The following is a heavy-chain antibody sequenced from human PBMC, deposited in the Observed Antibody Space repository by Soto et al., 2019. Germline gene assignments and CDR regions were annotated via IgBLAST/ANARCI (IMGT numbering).Heavy chain of an antibody. J-gene: IGHJ4*02. CDR3: TGEVASGY. CDR2: ISRDGGTK. V-gene: IGHV3-30*03. D-gene: IGHD2-8*02. CDR1: GFTVSTYG. Sequence: QVQLVESGGGVVQPGRSLRLSCAVSGFTVSTYGMQWVRQAPGKGLEWVAVISRDGGTKYYADSVKGRFTISRDNSRNTLFLEMNSLRGDDMAVYYCTGEVASGYWGQGTLVTVS.